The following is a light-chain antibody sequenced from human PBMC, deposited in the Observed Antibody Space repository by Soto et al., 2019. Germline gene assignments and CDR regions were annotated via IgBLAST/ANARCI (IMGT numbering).Light chain of an antibody. CDR2: AAS. CDR1: QSISSY. Sequence: DIQMTQSPSSLSASVGDRVTITFRASQSISSYLNWYQQKPGKAPKLLIYAASSLQSGVPSRFSGSGSGTEFTLTISSLQPDDFATYYCQQYNSYAVFGQGTKVDIK. J-gene: IGKJ1*01. CDR3: QQYNSYAV. V-gene: IGKV1-39*01.